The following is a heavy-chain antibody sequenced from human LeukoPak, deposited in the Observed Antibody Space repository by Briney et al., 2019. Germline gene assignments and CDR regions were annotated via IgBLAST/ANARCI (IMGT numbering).Heavy chain of an antibody. Sequence: PGGSLRLSCAASGFTFSNYAVSWVRQAPGKGLEWVSGISGSGANTYYADSVKGRFTISRDNSKNTLHLQMNSLRAEDTAHYYCTKARGYSSSWYYFDYWGQGTLVSVSS. V-gene: IGHV3-23*01. J-gene: IGHJ4*02. CDR1: GFTFSNYA. D-gene: IGHD6-13*01. CDR2: ISGSGANT. CDR3: TKARGYSSSWYYFDY.